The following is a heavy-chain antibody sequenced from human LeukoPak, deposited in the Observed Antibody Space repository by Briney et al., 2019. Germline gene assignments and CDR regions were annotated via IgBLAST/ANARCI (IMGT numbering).Heavy chain of an antibody. CDR3: ARGDCSSTSCSFDP. Sequence: PGGSRRLSCAASGFTFSGCAMSWVRQAPGKGLEWVSSISSSSYIYYADSVKGRFTISRDNAKNSLYLQMNSLRAEDTAVYYCARGDCSSTSCSFDPWGQGTLVTVSS. J-gene: IGHJ5*02. V-gene: IGHV3-21*01. CDR2: ISSSSYI. D-gene: IGHD2-2*01. CDR1: GFTFSGCA.